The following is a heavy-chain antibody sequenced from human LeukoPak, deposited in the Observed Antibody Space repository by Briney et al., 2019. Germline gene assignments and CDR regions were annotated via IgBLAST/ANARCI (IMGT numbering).Heavy chain of an antibody. CDR1: GGSISGYY. D-gene: IGHD6-13*01. CDR2: IYYSGST. CDR3: ARGCSAGTPHNWFDP. Sequence: PSETLSLTCTVSGGSISGYYWSWIPQTPGKGLEWIGYIYYSGSTNYNPSLKSRGTISVDTSKNQFSLKLSSVTAADTALYYCARGCSAGTPHNWFDPWGQGTLVTVSS. J-gene: IGHJ5*02. V-gene: IGHV4-59*01.